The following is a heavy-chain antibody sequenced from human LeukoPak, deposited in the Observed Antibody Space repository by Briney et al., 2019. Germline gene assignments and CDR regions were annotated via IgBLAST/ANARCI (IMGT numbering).Heavy chain of an antibody. J-gene: IGHJ4*02. CDR2: ISSSGSTI. CDR1: GFTFSDYY. CDR3: ARAEGLVVVAATIDY. D-gene: IGHD2-15*01. V-gene: IGHV3-11*04. Sequence: PGGSLRLSCVASGFTFSDYYMSWIRQAPGKGLEWVSYISSSGSTIYYADPVKGRFTISRDNAKNSLYLQMNSLRAEDTAVYYCARAEGLVVVAATIDYWGQGTLVTVSS.